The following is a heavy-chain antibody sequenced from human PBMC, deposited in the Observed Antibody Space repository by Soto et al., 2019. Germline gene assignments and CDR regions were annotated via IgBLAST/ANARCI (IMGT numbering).Heavy chain of an antibody. D-gene: IGHD5-18*01. Sequence: GGSLRLSCKGSGFTFSSYAIQWVRQAPGKGLEWVANIHGDGGKIYYVDSVKGRFTISRDNAKRSLYLQMKSLRAEDTAVYYCARDFYGGYTYGPGDYWGQGALVTVSS. V-gene: IGHV3-7*01. CDR2: IHGDGGKI. J-gene: IGHJ4*02. CDR1: GFTFSSYA. CDR3: ARDFYGGYTYGPGDY.